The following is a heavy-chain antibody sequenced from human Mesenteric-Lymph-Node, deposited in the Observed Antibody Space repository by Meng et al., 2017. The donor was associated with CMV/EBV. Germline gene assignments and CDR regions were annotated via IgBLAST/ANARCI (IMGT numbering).Heavy chain of an antibody. D-gene: IGHD5-18*01. CDR2: IYPGDSDT. Sequence: GGSLRLSCQGSGYSFTNYWIGWVRQMSGKDLEWMGIIYPGDSDTRYSPSFQGQVTITADKSISTAYRQWSSLKASDSAMYYCARSSDTAMVMDYWGQGTLVTVSS. V-gene: IGHV5-51*01. CDR3: ARSSDTAMVMDY. J-gene: IGHJ4*02. CDR1: GYSFTNYW.